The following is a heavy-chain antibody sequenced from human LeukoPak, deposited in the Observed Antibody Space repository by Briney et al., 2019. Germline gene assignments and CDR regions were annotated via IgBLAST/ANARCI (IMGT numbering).Heavy chain of an antibody. D-gene: IGHD4-17*01. Sequence: LESLSLTCAVYGGSFSGYYWSWIRQPPGKGLEWIGEVKRSGSTNYNPSLKSRVTISVDTSKNQFSLKLSSVTAADTAVYYCARSVRGGDYVITYYYYYYMDVWGKGTTVNVSS. CDR1: GGSFSGYY. J-gene: IGHJ6*03. V-gene: IGHV4-34*01. CDR2: VKRSGST. CDR3: ARSVRGGDYVITYYYYYYMDV.